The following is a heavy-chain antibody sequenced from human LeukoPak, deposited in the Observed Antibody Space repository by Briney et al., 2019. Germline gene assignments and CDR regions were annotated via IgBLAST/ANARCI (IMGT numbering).Heavy chain of an antibody. CDR2: MDSDGSTT. Sequence: GRSLRLSCAGSGFIFNNYAMHWVRQPPGKGLVWVSHMDSDGSTTLYADSVKGRFTISRDNARNTLYLQMNNLRVEDTAVYFCITGSGYSTDWYDYWGQGTLVTVSS. V-gene: IGHV3-74*01. J-gene: IGHJ4*02. CDR1: GFIFNNYA. CDR3: ITGSGYSTDWYDY. D-gene: IGHD6-19*01.